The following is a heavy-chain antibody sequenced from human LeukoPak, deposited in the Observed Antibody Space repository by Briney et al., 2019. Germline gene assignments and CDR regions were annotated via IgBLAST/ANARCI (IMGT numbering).Heavy chain of an antibody. CDR1: EFSVSSNY. CDR2: IYSGGST. Sequence: GSLRLSCAASEFSVSSNYMNWVRQAPGKGLEWVSVIYSGGSTSYADSVKGRFTISRDSSKNTLFLQMNSLRAEDTAVYYCARDRGYSYGHGMDVRGPGTTVTVSS. D-gene: IGHD5-18*01. J-gene: IGHJ6*02. CDR3: ARDRGYSYGHGMDV. V-gene: IGHV3-66*01.